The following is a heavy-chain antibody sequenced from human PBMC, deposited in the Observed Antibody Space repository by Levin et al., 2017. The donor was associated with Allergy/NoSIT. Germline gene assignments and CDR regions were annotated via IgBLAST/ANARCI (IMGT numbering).Heavy chain of an antibody. Sequence: GGSLRLSCAASGFTFSTYAMYWVRQAPGKGLEWVAIISYDGSNKYYADSVKGRFTISRDNSKNTLVLQMNSLRAEDTAVYYCASQQIIVGPTTFHYWGQGTLVTVSS. CDR2: ISYDGSNK. J-gene: IGHJ4*02. CDR3: ASQQIIVGPTTFHY. D-gene: IGHD1-26*01. CDR1: GFTFSTYA. V-gene: IGHV3-30*04.